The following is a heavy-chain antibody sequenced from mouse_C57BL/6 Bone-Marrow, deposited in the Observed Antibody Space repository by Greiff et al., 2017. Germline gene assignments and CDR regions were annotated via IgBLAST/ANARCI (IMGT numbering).Heavy chain of an antibody. CDR3: ARNSGCLLRNYAMDY. Sequence: QVQLQQSGPELVRPGASVKISCKAPGYTFTSHWMQWVRQRPGQGLEWIGEIFPGSGSTYYNEKLKGKATLTVDTSSSTAYMQLSSLTSEDSAVYFCARNSGCLLRNYAMDYWGQGNSVTVSS. V-gene: IGHV1-56*01. CDR2: IFPGSGST. J-gene: IGHJ4*01. CDR1: GYTFTSHW. D-gene: IGHD1-1*01.